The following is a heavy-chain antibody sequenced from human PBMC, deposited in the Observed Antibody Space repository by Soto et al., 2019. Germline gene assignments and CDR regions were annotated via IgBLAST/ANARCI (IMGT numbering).Heavy chain of an antibody. CDR3: ARARAVGGPFDY. CDR2: IKLNSGGT. CDR1: GYPFTGYY. D-gene: IGHD6-19*01. Sequence: GGSVKVSFKASGYPFTGYYMHLVREAPGQGLEWMGWIKLNSGGTNYAQKFQGRVTMTRDTSISTAYMELSRLRSDDTAVYYCARARAVGGPFDYWGKGTLVTVS. V-gene: IGHV1-2*02. J-gene: IGHJ4*02.